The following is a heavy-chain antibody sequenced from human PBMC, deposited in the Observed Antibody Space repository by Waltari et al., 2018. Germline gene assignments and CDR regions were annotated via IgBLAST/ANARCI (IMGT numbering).Heavy chain of an antibody. Sequence: QVQLVQSGATVKKPGASVNVSCKASGYTFTVSYMPRVRQAPGQGLEWMGWINTNSGGTNYAQKFQGRVTMTRDTSISTAYMELSRLRSDDTAVYYCARDLGGSQNWFDPWGQGTLVTVSS. V-gene: IGHV1-2*02. D-gene: IGHD1-26*01. J-gene: IGHJ5*02. CDR2: INTNSGGT. CDR3: ARDLGGSQNWFDP. CDR1: GYTFTVSY.